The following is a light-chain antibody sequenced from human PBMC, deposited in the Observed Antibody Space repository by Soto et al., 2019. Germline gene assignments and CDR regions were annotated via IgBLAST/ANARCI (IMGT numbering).Light chain of an antibody. CDR1: QSISSW. CDR2: DAS. V-gene: IGKV1-5*01. CDR3: QQYNSYPRT. Sequence: DIQVTQSPSTLSASVGDRVTITCRASQSISSWLAWYQQKPGKAPKLLIYDASSLESRVPSRFSGSGSGTEFTLTISSLQPDDFATYYCQQYNSYPRTFGQGTKVEIK. J-gene: IGKJ1*01.